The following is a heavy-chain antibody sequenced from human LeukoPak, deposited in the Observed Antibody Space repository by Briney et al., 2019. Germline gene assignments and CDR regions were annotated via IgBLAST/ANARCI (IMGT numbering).Heavy chain of an antibody. D-gene: IGHD6-13*01. J-gene: IGHJ4*02. CDR1: GGSISSYY. V-gene: IGHV4-4*07. Sequence: SETLSLTCTVSGGSISSYYWSWIREPAGRGREWIGRIYTSGSTNYNPSLKGRVTMSVDTSKNQFSLKLSSVTAADTAVYYCASMRAYSSSWYYFDYWGQGTLVTVSS. CDR2: IYTSGST. CDR3: ASMRAYSSSWYYFDY.